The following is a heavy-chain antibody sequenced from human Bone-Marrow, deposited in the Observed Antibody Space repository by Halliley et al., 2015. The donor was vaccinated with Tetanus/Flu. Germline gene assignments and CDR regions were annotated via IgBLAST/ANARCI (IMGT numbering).Heavy chain of an antibody. D-gene: IGHD1-26*01. V-gene: IGHV4-59*01. CDR3: ARKEWELLGYAFDI. Sequence: IAFLSHSGNPHYNPSLKRRVPISVDTSKTHFSLRLSSVIAADPAVYYCARKEWELLGYAFDIWGQGTMVSVSS. CDR2: LSHSGNP. J-gene: IGHJ3*02.